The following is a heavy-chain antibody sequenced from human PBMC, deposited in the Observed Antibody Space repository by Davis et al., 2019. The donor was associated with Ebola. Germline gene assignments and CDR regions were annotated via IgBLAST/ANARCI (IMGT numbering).Heavy chain of an antibody. J-gene: IGHJ4*02. Sequence: GGSLRLSCVASGFNFDDFAMHWVRQAPGKGLEWVSGLSWSSSSLGYADSVKGRFTISRDNAKDSLFLQMTSLRTEDTAMYYCAKDIGRQNDLGLFDYWGQGTLVAVSS. CDR2: LSWSSSSL. V-gene: IGHV3-9*01. D-gene: IGHD3-3*01. CDR3: AKDIGRQNDLGLFDY. CDR1: GFNFDDFA.